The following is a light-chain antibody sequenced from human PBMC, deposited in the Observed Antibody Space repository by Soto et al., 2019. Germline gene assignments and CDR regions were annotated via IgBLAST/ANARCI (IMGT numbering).Light chain of an antibody. CDR2: DAS. CDR3: HRYQSYS. Sequence: DSQVPQFTSTLPPSLAASLPITCRASQSISRWLAWYQQKPGKAPKLLIYDASNLESGVPSRFSGSGSGTDFTLTISSLQPDDFATYYCHRYQSYSFGQGTKVDIK. CDR1: QSISRW. V-gene: IGKV1-5*01. J-gene: IGKJ1*01.